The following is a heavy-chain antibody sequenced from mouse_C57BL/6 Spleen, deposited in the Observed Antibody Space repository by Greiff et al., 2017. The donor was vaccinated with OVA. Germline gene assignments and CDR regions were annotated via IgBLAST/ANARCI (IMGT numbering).Heavy chain of an antibody. Sequence: VQLQQPGAELVKPGASVKLSCKASGYTFTSYWMHWVKQRPGQGLEWIGMIHPNSGSTNYNEKFKSKATLTVDKSSSTAYMQLSSLTSEDSAVYYCARDNYGSEGFAYWGQGTLVTVSA. CDR1: GYTFTSYW. J-gene: IGHJ3*01. D-gene: IGHD1-1*01. CDR3: ARDNYGSEGFAY. CDR2: IHPNSGST. V-gene: IGHV1-64*01.